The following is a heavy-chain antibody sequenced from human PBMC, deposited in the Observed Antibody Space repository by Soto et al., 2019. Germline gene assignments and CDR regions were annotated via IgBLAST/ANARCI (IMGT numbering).Heavy chain of an antibody. CDR2: IKEDGSEK. CDR3: ARESLDIVATIGELDY. CDR1: GFTFSSYW. J-gene: IGHJ4*02. D-gene: IGHD5-12*01. V-gene: IGHV3-7*01. Sequence: EVRLVESGGGLVQPGGSLRLSCAASGFTFSSYWMNWVRQAPGKGLEWVANIKEDGSEKYHIDSVKGRFTISRDNAKNSLYLQRNSLRAEDTAVYYCARESLDIVATIGELDYWGQGTLVTVSS.